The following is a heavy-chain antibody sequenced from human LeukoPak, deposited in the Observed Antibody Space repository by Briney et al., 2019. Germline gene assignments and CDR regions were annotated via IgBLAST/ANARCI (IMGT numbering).Heavy chain of an antibody. D-gene: IGHD3-3*01. J-gene: IGHJ4*02. Sequence: SETLSLTCTVSGGSISSSSYYWGWIRQPPGKGLEWIGSIYYSGSTYYNPSLKSRVTISVDTSKNQFSLKLSSVTAADTAVYYCARDSGSGYLFDYWGQGTLVTVSS. CDR1: GGSISSSSYY. CDR3: ARDSGSGYLFDY. CDR2: IYYSGST. V-gene: IGHV4-39*07.